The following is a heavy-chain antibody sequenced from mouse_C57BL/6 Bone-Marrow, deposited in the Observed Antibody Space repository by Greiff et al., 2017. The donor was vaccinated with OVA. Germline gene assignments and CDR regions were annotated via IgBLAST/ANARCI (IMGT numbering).Heavy chain of an antibody. V-gene: IGHV1-50*01. J-gene: IGHJ3*01. CDR3: ARDPY. CDR2: IDPSDSYT. CDR1: GYTFTSYW. Sequence: VQLQQPGAELVKPGASVKLSYKASGYTFTSYWMQWVKQRPGQGLEWIGEIDPSDSYTNYNQKFKGKATLTVDTSSSTAYMQLSSLTSEDSAVYYCARDPYWGQGTLVTVSA.